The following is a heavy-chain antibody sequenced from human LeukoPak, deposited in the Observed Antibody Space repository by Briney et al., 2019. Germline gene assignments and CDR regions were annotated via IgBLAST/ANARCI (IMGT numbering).Heavy chain of an antibody. CDR3: AKAASSSWPSYYYGMDV. D-gene: IGHD6-13*01. CDR1: GFIFSSYS. Sequence: GGSLRLSCAASGFIFSSYSMSWVRQAPGMGLEWVSVVTGSGGNTYYADSVKGRFTISKDNSKNTVYLQMSSLRVDDTAVYYCAKAASSSWPSYYYGMDVWGQGTTVTVSS. CDR2: VTGSGGNT. V-gene: IGHV3-23*01. J-gene: IGHJ6*02.